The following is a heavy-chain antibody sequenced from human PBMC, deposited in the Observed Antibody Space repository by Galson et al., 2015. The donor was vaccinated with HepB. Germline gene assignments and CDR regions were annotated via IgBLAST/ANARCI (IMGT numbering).Heavy chain of an antibody. V-gene: IGHV1-46*01. CDR3: ARAEGIVGDPEGFDY. Sequence: SVKVSCKASGYTFTSYHMHWVRQAPGQGLEWMGIINPSDGSTSYAQKFQGRVTMTRDTSTSTVYMELSSLRSEDTAVYYCARAEGIVGDPEGFDYWGQGTLVTVSS. CDR1: GYTFTSYH. J-gene: IGHJ4*02. D-gene: IGHD1-26*01. CDR2: INPSDGST.